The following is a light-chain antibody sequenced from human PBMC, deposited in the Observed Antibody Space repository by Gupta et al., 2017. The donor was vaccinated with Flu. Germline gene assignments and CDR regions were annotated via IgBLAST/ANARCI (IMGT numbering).Light chain of an antibody. CDR3: QSSDISDYVV. Sequence: FILPQPHSVSASPGKTVAISCTRSSGTIASNFVRWYQQRPDSSPTTVIFEDNQRPSGVPDRFSGSIDSSSNSASLTISGLKTEDEADYYCQSSDISDYVVFGGGTKLTVL. J-gene: IGLJ2*01. CDR1: SGTIASNF. CDR2: EDN. V-gene: IGLV6-57*01.